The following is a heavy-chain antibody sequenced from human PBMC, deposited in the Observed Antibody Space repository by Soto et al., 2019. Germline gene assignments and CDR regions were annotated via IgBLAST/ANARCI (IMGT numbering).Heavy chain of an antibody. CDR2: INAGNGNT. CDR3: VVAAQPYYFDY. J-gene: IGHJ4*02. CDR1: GYTFTSYA. D-gene: IGHD2-15*01. Sequence: ASVKVSCKASGYTFTSYAMHWVRQAPGQRLEWMGWINAGNGNTKYSQKLQGRVTMTTDTSTSTAYMELRSLRSDDTAVYYCVVAAQPYYFDYRGQGTLVTVSS. V-gene: IGHV1-3*01.